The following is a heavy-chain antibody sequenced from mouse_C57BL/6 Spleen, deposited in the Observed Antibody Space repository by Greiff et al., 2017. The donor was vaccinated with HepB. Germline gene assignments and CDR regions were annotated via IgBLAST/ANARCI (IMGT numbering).Heavy chain of an antibody. Sequence: EVKLQESGAELVRPGASVKLSCTASGFNIKDYYMHWVKQRPEQGLEWIGRIDPEDGDTEYAPKFQGKATMTADTSSNAAYLQLSSLTSEDTAVYYCTTGYYGSSSYYFDYWGQGTTLTVSS. CDR3: TTGYYGSSSYYFDY. J-gene: IGHJ2*01. CDR2: IDPEDGDT. CDR1: GFNIKDYY. D-gene: IGHD1-1*01. V-gene: IGHV14-1*01.